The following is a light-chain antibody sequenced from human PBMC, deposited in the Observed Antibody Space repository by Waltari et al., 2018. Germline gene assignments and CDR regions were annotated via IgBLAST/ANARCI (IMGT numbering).Light chain of an antibody. Sequence: SYELTQPPSVSVSPGQTARITCSGDALPKPYAYWYQQKPGQAPVLVIHKDNERPSGTTERFSGSSSGTTVTLTISGGQAEDEADYYCQSADSSGTYKVFGTGTKVTVL. CDR1: ALPKPY. CDR2: KDN. V-gene: IGLV3-25*03. J-gene: IGLJ1*01. CDR3: QSADSSGTYKV.